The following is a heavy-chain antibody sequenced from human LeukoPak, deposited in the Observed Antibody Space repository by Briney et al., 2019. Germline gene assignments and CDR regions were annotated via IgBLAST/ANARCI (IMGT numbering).Heavy chain of an antibody. CDR2: ISRNSYNI. J-gene: IGHJ4*01. V-gene: IGHV3-9*01. CDR1: GFSIDDYA. Sequence: SLRLSCEASGFSIDDYAMHWVRQAPGKGLEWVAGISRNSYNIYNGYSVKGLFIISRDNAKKSLSLQMDSLGTEDTAFYYCAKSRDDETGYYYGDWGHGVLVT. D-gene: IGHD3-22*01. CDR3: AKSRDDETGYYYGD.